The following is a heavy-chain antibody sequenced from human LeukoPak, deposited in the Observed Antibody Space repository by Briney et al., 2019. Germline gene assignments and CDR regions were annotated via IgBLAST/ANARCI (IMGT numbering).Heavy chain of an antibody. CDR1: GFTFNSYE. CDR3: AKAPVTSCRGAYCYPFDY. V-gene: IGHV3-23*01. CDR2: ISGSGTST. D-gene: IGHD2-21*01. Sequence: GGSLRLSCAASGFTFNSYEMNRVRQAPGKGLGWVSGISGSGTSTYYADSVKGPFTISRDNSKNTLYLQMNSLRAEDAAVYYCAKAPVTSCRGAYCYPFDYWGQGTLVTVSS. J-gene: IGHJ4*02.